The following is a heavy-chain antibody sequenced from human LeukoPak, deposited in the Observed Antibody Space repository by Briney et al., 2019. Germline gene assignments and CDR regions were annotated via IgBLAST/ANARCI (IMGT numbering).Heavy chain of an antibody. J-gene: IGHJ4*02. CDR2: ISGDGTAT. CDR1: GSTFVDSA. D-gene: IGHD6-13*01. CDR3: AKDRGN. Sequence: GGSLRLSCEASGSTFVDSAMHWVRQGPGKGLEWVSVISGDGTATYYADSVKGRFTMSRDNSKNSLYLQMNSLRTEDTALYYCAKDRGNWGQGTLVTVSS. V-gene: IGHV3-43*02.